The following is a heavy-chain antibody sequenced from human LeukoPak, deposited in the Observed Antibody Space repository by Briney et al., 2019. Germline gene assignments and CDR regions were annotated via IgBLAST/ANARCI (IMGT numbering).Heavy chain of an antibody. V-gene: IGHV3-74*01. CDR3: ARVYGGPFDL. CDR1: GFTSSDTW. CDR2: INTDGSDA. D-gene: IGHD4-23*01. Sequence: QPGGSLRLSCAASGFTSSDTWMHWVRQAPGKGLMWVARINTDGSDAVYAGSVKGRFTISRDNTQNTLHLQMHSPRAEDTAMYYCARVYGGPFDLWGQGNLVTVSS. J-gene: IGHJ4*02.